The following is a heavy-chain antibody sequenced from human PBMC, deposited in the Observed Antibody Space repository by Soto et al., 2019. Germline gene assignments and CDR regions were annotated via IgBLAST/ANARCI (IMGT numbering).Heavy chain of an antibody. V-gene: IGHV3-64D*06. D-gene: IGHD4-17*01. CDR2: ISPNGGST. CDR3: AMTVTLLEY. CDR1: GFTFRNYA. Sequence: EVQLVESGGGLVQPGGSLRLSCSASGFTFRNYAMNWVRQAPGKGLAYVSAISPNGGSTYYADSVKGRFTISRDNSKNTLYLQMSSLRPEDTAVYYCAMTVTLLEYWGQGTLVTVSS. J-gene: IGHJ4*02.